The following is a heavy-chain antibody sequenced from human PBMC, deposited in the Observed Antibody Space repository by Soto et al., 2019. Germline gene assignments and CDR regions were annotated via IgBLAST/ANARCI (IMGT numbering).Heavy chain of an antibody. CDR3: ARWESSGDYYRSDFGS. D-gene: IGHD3-22*01. CDR2: ISSSAGST. V-gene: IGHV3-23*01. CDR1: EFSFSAHA. J-gene: IGHJ4*02. Sequence: PGGSLRLSCAASEFSFSAHAMSWVRQSPGKGLQWVSAISSSAGSTYYADSVKGRFTISRDNSKKTLYLEMNNLRAEDTAVYYCARWESSGDYYRSDFGSWGQGTLVTVSS.